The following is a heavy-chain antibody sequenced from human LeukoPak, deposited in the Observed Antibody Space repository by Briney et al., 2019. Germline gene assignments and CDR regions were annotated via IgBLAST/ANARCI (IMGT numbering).Heavy chain of an antibody. CDR2: INPSGGGT. Sequence: ASVKVSCKASGYTFTGYYMHWVRQAPGQGLEWMGMINPSGGGTTYAQKFQGRVTMTRDTSTSTLYMEVSSLRSEDTAVYWCAREMATITGFDYWGQGTLVTVSS. D-gene: IGHD5-24*01. CDR3: AREMATITGFDY. CDR1: GYTFTGYY. V-gene: IGHV1-46*03. J-gene: IGHJ4*02.